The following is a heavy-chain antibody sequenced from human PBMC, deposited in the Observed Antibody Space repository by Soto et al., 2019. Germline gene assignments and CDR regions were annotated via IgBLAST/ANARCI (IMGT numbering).Heavy chain of an antibody. J-gene: IGHJ4*02. Sequence: SETLSLTCTVSGGSIRNYYWSWIRQPPGKGLEWIGYISYTGSTNYNPSLKSRVTISVDTSKNQFSLKLNSVTAADTAVYYCARRKGGDYGHYFDYWGQGTLVTVSS. CDR2: ISYTGST. D-gene: IGHD4-17*01. V-gene: IGHV4-59*01. CDR1: GGSIRNYY. CDR3: ARRKGGDYGHYFDY.